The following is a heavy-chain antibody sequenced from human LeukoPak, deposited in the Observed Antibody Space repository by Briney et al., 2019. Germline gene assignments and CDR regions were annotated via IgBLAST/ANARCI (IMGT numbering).Heavy chain of an antibody. CDR3: AREGDY. CDR2: INHSGST. Sequence: SETLSLTCAVYGGSFSGYYWSWIRQPPGKGLEWIGEINHSGSTNYNPSLKSRVTISVDTSKNQFSLKLSSVTAADTAVYYCAREGDYWGQRTLVTVSS. V-gene: IGHV4-34*01. CDR1: GGSFSGYY. J-gene: IGHJ4*02.